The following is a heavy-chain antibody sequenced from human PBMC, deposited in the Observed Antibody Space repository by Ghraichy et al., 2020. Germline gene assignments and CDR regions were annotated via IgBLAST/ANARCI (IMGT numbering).Heavy chain of an antibody. D-gene: IGHD6-25*01. CDR3: AKDRYSSGWGDYYYMDV. V-gene: IGHV3-30*18. CDR2: ISYDGSQK. J-gene: IGHJ6*03. CDR1: GFTFSSHG. Sequence: GGSLRLSCAASGFTFSSHGLYWVRQAPGKGLECMAVISYDGSQKYYADSVKGRFTISRDNSKNMVYLQMNGLRADDTAVYYCAKDRYSSGWGDYYYMDVWGKGTPVTVSS.